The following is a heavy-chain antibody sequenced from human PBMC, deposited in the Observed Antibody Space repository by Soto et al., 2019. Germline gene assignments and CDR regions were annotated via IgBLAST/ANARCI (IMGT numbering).Heavy chain of an antibody. Sequence: QVQLQESGPGLVKPSQTLSLTCTVSGGSISSGDYYWSWIRQPPGKGLELIGYISYSGNTYYNPSLKSRVTISVYTSKNQFSLKLSSVTAADTVVYYCARLVPQGSNWFDPWGQGTLVTVSS. V-gene: IGHV4-30-4*01. J-gene: IGHJ5*02. CDR2: ISYSGNT. CDR3: ARLVPQGSNWFDP. CDR1: GGSISSGDYY.